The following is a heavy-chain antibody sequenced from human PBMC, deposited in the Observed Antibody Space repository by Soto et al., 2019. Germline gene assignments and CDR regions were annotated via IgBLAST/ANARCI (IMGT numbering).Heavy chain of an antibody. CDR1: GGSFSGYY. CDR2: INHSGST. D-gene: IGHD6-19*01. CDR3: ARARSGWYADY. V-gene: IGHV4-34*01. Sequence: QVQLQQWGAGLLKPSETLSLTCAVYGGSFSGYYWSWIRQPPGKGLEWIGEINHSGSTNYNPSLKSRVTISVDTSKNQFSLKLSSVTAADTAVYYCARARSGWYADYWGQGTLVTVSS. J-gene: IGHJ4*02.